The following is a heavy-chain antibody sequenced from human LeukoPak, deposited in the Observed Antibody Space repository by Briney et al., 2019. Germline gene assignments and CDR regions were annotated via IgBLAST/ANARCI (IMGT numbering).Heavy chain of an antibody. CDR1: GFTFITYS. D-gene: IGHD6-25*01. J-gene: IGHJ3*02. V-gene: IGHV3-21*01. CDR2: ISTSSSYI. Sequence: PGGSLRLSCAASGFTFITYSMNWVRQAPGKGLEWVSSISTSSSYIYYADSVKGRFTISRDNAKNSLYLQMNSLRAEDTAVYYCARDLGERQRLHDGLGVRETHDAFDMWGQGTMVTVSS. CDR3: ARDLGERQRLHDGLGVRETHDAFDM.